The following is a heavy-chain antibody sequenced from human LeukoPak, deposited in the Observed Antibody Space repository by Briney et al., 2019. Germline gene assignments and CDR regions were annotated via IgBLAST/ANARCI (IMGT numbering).Heavy chain of an antibody. CDR1: GGSISSSSYY. D-gene: IGHD3-10*01. J-gene: IGHJ4*02. CDR2: IYYSGST. CDR3: ARHSRGEGTPSDY. V-gene: IGHV4-39*01. Sequence: KPSETLSLTCTVSGGSISSSSYYWGWIRQPPGEGVGWVGSIYYSGSTYYNPSLKSRVTISVDTSKNQFSLKLSSVTAADTAVYYCARHSRGEGTPSDYWGQGTLVTVSS.